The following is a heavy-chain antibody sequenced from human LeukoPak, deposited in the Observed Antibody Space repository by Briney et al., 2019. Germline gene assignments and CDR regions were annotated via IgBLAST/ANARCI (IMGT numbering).Heavy chain of an antibody. CDR3: ARIVLGAFNWFDP. Sequence: ASVNVSCKTSGGTFSSYAIHWVRQAPGQGLEWMGGIIPISATVNYAQKFQGRVAITADGSTTTAYMELSSLRSDDTAVYFCARIVLGAFNWFDPWGQGTLVTVSS. J-gene: IGHJ5*02. V-gene: IGHV1-69*01. CDR1: GGTFSSYA. D-gene: IGHD1-26*01. CDR2: IIPISATV.